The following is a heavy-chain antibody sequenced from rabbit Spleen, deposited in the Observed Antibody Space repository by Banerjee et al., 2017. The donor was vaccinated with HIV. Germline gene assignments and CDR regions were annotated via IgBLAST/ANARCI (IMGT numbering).Heavy chain of an antibody. V-gene: IGHV1S45*01. CDR1: GFSLTASDF. Sequence: QEQLEESGGGLVKPGASLTLTCTASGFSLTASDFIYWVRQAPGKGLEWVACVYSGSSGNTYYASWAKGRFAISKTSSTTVTLQMTRLSAADTATYFCARDTASSFSSYGMDLWGPGTLVTVS. J-gene: IGHJ6*01. CDR2: VYSGSSGNT. D-gene: IGHD8-1*01. CDR3: ARDTASSFSSYGMDL.